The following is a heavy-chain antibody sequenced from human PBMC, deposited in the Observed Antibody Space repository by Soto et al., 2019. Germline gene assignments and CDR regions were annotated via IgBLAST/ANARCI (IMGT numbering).Heavy chain of an antibody. J-gene: IGHJ4*02. CDR1: GYTFTSYG. CDR2: ISAYNGNT. Sequence: ASVKVSCKASGYTFTSYGISWVRQAPGQGLEWMGWISAYNGNTNYAQKLQGRVTMTTDTSTSTAYMELRSLRSDDTAVYYCARERDDSAKGLYFDYWGQGTLVTVSS. V-gene: IGHV1-18*01. D-gene: IGHD3-9*01. CDR3: ARERDDSAKGLYFDY.